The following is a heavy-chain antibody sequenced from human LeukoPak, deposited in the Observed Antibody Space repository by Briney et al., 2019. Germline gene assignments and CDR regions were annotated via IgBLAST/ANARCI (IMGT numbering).Heavy chain of an antibody. Sequence: GGSLRLSCAASGFTFSSYWMHWVRQAPGKGLVWVSRIRPDGSATSYAGSVKGRLTISRDNAKNTVYLQVSSLRAEDTAVYYCARVPAAAPGQGIDYWGQGTLVTVSS. CDR3: ARVPAAAPGQGIDY. V-gene: IGHV3-74*01. D-gene: IGHD6-13*01. J-gene: IGHJ4*02. CDR2: IRPDGSAT. CDR1: GFTFSSYW.